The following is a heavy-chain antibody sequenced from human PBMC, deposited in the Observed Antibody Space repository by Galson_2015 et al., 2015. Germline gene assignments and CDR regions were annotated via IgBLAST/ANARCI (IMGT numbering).Heavy chain of an antibody. Sequence: SVKVSCKASGSTFTGYYMHWVRQAPGQGLEWMGGIIPIFGIANYAQKFQGRVTITADKSTSTAYMELSSLRSEDTAVYYCARVRDEYYFDYWGQGTLVTVSS. CDR2: IIPIFGIA. CDR1: GSTFTGYY. J-gene: IGHJ4*02. V-gene: IGHV1-69*10. CDR3: ARVRDEYYFDY.